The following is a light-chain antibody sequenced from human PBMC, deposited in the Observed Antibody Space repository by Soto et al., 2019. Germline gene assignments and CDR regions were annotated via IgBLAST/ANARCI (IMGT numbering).Light chain of an antibody. CDR3: QQSYITPYT. CDR1: QNIYNY. Sequence: DIQMTQSPSSLSASVGDRVTITCRPSQNIYNYLNWYQHKPATAPKLLIYAPSTLQSGVPSRFSGSGSGTDFTLTISSLQPEDFATYYCQQSYITPYTFGQGSKVEIK. CDR2: APS. J-gene: IGKJ2*01. V-gene: IGKV1-39*01.